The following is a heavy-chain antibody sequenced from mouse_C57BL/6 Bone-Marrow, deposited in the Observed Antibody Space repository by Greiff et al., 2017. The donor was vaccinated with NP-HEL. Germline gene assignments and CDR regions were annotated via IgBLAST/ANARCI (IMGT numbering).Heavy chain of an antibody. Sequence: VQVVESGAELARPGASVKLSCKASGYTFTSYGISWVKQRTGQGLEWIGEIYPRSGNTYYNEKFKGKATLTADKSSSTAYMELRSLTSEDSAVYFCARNYAGFAYWGQGTLVTVSA. CDR2: IYPRSGNT. D-gene: IGHD1-1*01. V-gene: IGHV1-81*01. CDR3: ARNYAGFAY. CDR1: GYTFTSYG. J-gene: IGHJ3*01.